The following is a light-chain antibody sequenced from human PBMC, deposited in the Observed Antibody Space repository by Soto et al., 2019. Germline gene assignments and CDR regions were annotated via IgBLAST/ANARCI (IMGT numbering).Light chain of an antibody. CDR2: AAS. Sequence: EIVMTQSPATLSVSPGERATLSCRASQSISRNLAWYQQKPGQAPRLLIYAASSRATGIPDRFSGSGSGTDFTLTISRLEPEDFAVYYCQQYGSSITFGQGTRLEIK. CDR1: QSISRN. J-gene: IGKJ5*01. V-gene: IGKV3-20*01. CDR3: QQYGSSIT.